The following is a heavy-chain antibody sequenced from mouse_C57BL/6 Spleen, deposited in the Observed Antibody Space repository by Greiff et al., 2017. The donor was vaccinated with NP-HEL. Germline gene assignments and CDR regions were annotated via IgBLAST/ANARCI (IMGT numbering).Heavy chain of an antibody. V-gene: IGHV7-3*01. CDR3: ARSSTGTGFAY. CDR1: GFTFTDYY. Sequence: EVKLMESGGGLVQPGGSLSLSCAASGFTFTDYYMSWVRQPPGKALEWLGFIRNKANGYTTEYSASVKGRFTISRDNSQSILYLQMNALRAEDSATYYCARSSTGTGFAYWGQGTLVTVSA. D-gene: IGHD4-1*02. J-gene: IGHJ3*01. CDR2: IRNKANGYTT.